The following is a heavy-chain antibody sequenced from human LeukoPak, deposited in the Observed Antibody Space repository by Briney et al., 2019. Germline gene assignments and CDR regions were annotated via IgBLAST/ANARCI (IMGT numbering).Heavy chain of an antibody. CDR2: INHSGST. J-gene: IGHJ4*02. V-gene: IGHV4-34*01. Sequence: SETLSLTCAVYGGSFSGYYWSWIRQPPGKGLEWIGEINHSGSTNYNPSPKSRVTISVDTSKNQFSLKLSSVTAADTAVYYCARERRTSPRRGYPYDFWSGYPDYWGQGTLVTVSS. CDR1: GGSFSGYY. CDR3: ARERRTSPRRGYPYDFWSGYPDY. D-gene: IGHD3-3*01.